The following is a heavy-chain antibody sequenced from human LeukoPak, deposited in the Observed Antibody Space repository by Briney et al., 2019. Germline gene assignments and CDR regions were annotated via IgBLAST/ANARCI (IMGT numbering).Heavy chain of an antibody. V-gene: IGHV4-39*07. CDR2: IYYSGST. J-gene: IGHJ6*02. CDR1: GGSISSSSYY. D-gene: IGHD6-19*01. Sequence: ASETLSLTCTVSGGSISSSSYYWGWIRQPPGKGLEWIGSIYYSGSTYYNPSLKSRVTISVDTSKNQFSLKLSSVTAADTAVYYCARDGYWQWLDEDRFDYYYGMDVWGQGTTVTVSS. CDR3: ARDGYWQWLDEDRFDYYYGMDV.